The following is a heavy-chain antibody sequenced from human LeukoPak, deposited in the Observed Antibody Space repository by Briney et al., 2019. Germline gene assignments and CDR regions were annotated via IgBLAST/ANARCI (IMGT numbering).Heavy chain of an antibody. CDR3: AKDRDSSGWGTGYFDY. J-gene: IGHJ4*02. D-gene: IGHD6-19*01. V-gene: IGHV3-30*18. Sequence: GGSLRLSCAASGFTFSSYGMHWVRQAPGKGLEWVAVISYDGSNKYYADSVKGRFTISRDNSKNTLYLQMNSLRAEDTAVYYCAKDRDSSGWGTGYFDYWGQGTLVTVSS. CDR1: GFTFSSYG. CDR2: ISYDGSNK.